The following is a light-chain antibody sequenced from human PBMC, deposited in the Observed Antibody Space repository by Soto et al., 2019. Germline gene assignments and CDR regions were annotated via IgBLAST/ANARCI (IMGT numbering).Light chain of an antibody. CDR2: GAS. CDR3: QQYNNWPPLT. J-gene: IGKJ3*01. CDR1: QSVSSN. Sequence: EIVMPQSPATLSVSPGERATLSCRASQSVSSNLAWYQQKPGQAPRLLISGASTRATGIPARFSGSGSGTEFTLTISSLQSEDFAVYYCQQYNNWPPLTFGPGTKVDIK. V-gene: IGKV3-15*01.